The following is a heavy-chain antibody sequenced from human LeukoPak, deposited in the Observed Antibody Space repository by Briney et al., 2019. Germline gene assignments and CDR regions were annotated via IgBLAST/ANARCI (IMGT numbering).Heavy chain of an antibody. Sequence: TGGSLRLSCAASGLTISDSWIHWVRQAPGKGLMWVSRLASDESNKIYADSVKGRFTISRDNSKNTLYLQMNSLRAEDTAVYYCAKDLNSTYNYDSSGYEDAFDIWGQGTMVTVSS. V-gene: IGHV3-74*01. CDR1: GLTISDSW. CDR2: LASDESNK. J-gene: IGHJ3*02. CDR3: AKDLNSTYNYDSSGYEDAFDI. D-gene: IGHD3-22*01.